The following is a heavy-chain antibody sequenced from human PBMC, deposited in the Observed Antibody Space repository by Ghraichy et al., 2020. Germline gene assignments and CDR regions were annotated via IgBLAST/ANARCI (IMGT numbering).Heavy chain of an antibody. Sequence: WGSLRLSCAASAITFSTYAMSWVRQAPGKGLEWVSSINSGGGSTYYADSVKDRFTISRDNSKNTLYLQMNSLRAEDSAVYYCAKGDGLGPYYYYMDVWGKGTTVTVSS. D-gene: IGHD3-10*01. CDR3: AKGDGLGPYYYYMDV. CDR2: INSGGGST. V-gene: IGHV3-23*01. J-gene: IGHJ6*03. CDR1: AITFSTYA.